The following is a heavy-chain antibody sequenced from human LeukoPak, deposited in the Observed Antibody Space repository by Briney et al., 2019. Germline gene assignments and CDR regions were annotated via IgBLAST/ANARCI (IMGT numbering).Heavy chain of an antibody. CDR1: GGSISSGDYY. D-gene: IGHD6-19*01. Sequence: PSETLSLTCTVSGGSISSGDYYWSWIRQPPGKGLEWIGYIYYSGSTYYNPSLKSRVTISVDTSKNQFSLKLSSVTAADTAVYYCARHEQWLVLFGYWGQGTLVTVSS. CDR3: ARHEQWLVLFGY. J-gene: IGHJ4*02. CDR2: IYYSGST. V-gene: IGHV4-30-4*01.